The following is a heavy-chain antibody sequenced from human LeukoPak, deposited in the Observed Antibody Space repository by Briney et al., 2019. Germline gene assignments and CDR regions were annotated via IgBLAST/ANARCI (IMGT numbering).Heavy chain of an antibody. J-gene: IGHJ3*02. CDR3: ARHYHYGSGTYMPFGI. V-gene: IGHV4-39*01. CDR1: SGSISSTTYY. CDR2: IYYSGST. D-gene: IGHD3-10*01. Sequence: PSEALSLTCTVSSGSISSTTYYWGWIRQPPGEGLEWIGSIYYSGSTFYNPSLKSRVTISVDTSKNQISLKLSSVTAADTAVYYCARHYHYGSGTYMPFGIWGQGTMVTVSS.